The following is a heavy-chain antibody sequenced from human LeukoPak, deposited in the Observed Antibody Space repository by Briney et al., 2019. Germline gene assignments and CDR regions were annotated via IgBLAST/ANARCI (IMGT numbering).Heavy chain of an antibody. Sequence: SETLSLTCTVSGGSISSYYWSWIRQPPGKGLEWIGYIYYSGSTNYNPSLKSRVTISVDTSKNQFSLKLSSVTATDTAVYYCARWIRGLDYWGQGTLVTVSS. CDR2: IYYSGST. J-gene: IGHJ4*02. CDR3: ARWIRGLDY. V-gene: IGHV4-59*08. CDR1: GGSISSYY. D-gene: IGHD5-12*01.